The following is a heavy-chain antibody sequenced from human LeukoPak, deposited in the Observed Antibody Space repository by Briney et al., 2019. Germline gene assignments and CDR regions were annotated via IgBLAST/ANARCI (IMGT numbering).Heavy chain of an antibody. J-gene: IGHJ5*02. V-gene: IGHV1-18*01. CDR3: ARDGVVVVAAEMGFDP. CDR2: ISAYNGNT. Sequence: ASVKVSCTASGYTFTSYGISWVRQAPGQGLEWMGWISAYNGNTNYAQKLQGRVTMTTDTSTSTAYMELRSLRSDDTAVYYCARDGVVVVAAEMGFDPWGQGTLVTVSS. CDR1: GYTFTSYG. D-gene: IGHD2-15*01.